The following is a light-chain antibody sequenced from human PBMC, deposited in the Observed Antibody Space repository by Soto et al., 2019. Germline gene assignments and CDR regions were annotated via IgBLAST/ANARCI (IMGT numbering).Light chain of an antibody. J-gene: IGKJ4*01. CDR3: QPYGSSPPLT. V-gene: IGKV3-20*01. CDR2: GAS. CDR1: QSVSSSY. Sequence: EIVLTQSPGTLSLSPGERATLSCRVSQSVSSSYVAWYQQKPGQAPRLLIYGASSRATGIPDRFSGSGSGTDFTLTISRLEPEAVAVYYCQPYGSSPPLTFGGGTKLEIK.